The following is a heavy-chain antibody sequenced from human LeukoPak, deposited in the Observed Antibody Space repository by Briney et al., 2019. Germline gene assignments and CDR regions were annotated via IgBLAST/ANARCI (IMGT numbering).Heavy chain of an antibody. CDR3: ARDQGGGQNYNWFDP. V-gene: IGHV1-46*01. J-gene: IGHJ5*02. CDR1: GYTFTSYY. CDR2: INPGGGGT. Sequence: ASVKVSCKASGYTFTSYYIHWVRQAPGQGLEWMGIINPGGGGTGYAQRFQGRVTMTTDTSTSTAYMELRSLRSDDTAVYYCARDQGGGQNYNWFDPWGQGTLVTVSS. D-gene: IGHD1-26*01.